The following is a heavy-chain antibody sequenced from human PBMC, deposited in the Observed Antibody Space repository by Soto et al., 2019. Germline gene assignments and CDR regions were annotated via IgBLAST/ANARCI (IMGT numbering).Heavy chain of an antibody. CDR3: ATHNWNLDP. Sequence: SETLSLTCTVSGGSIRSTTYYWGWIRQPPGKGLEWIGSIYYSGSTYYNPSLKGRVTISVDMSKNQFSLKLSSVTAADTAVYYCATHNWNLDPWGQGTQVTVSS. D-gene: IGHD1-7*01. CDR2: IYYSGST. J-gene: IGHJ1*01. V-gene: IGHV4-39*01. CDR1: GGSIRSTTYY.